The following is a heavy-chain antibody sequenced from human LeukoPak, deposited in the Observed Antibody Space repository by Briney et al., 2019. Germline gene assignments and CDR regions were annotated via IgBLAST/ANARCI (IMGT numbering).Heavy chain of an antibody. CDR2: ISTYYGNT. V-gene: IGHV1-18*01. Sequence: ASVKVSCKASGYTFASYGFSWVRQAPGQGLEWMGWISTYYGNTNYAQKLQDRVTMTTDTSTSTAYMELTSLRSDDTAVYYCARVYSTNYYGSGDRPFLFDYWGQGTVVTVSS. CDR1: GYTFASYG. CDR3: ARVYSTNYYGSGDRPFLFDY. D-gene: IGHD3-10*01. J-gene: IGHJ4*02.